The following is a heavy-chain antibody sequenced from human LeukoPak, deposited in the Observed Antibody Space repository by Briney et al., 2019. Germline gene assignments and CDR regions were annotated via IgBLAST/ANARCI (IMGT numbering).Heavy chain of an antibody. CDR1: GFTFRSYS. V-gene: IGHV3-30*18. D-gene: IGHD5-12*01. CDR2: ISYDGSNK. CDR3: AKPQGATGGDY. Sequence: GGSLRLSCAASGFTFRSYSMNWVRQSPGKGLDWVAFISYDGSNKYYADSVKGRFTISRDNSKNTLYLQMNSLRTEDTALYYCAKPQGATGGDYWGQGTLVTVSS. J-gene: IGHJ4*02.